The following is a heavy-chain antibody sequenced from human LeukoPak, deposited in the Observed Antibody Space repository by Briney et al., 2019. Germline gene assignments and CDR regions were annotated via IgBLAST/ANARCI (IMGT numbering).Heavy chain of an antibody. V-gene: IGHV3-21*01. J-gene: IGHJ6*03. CDR1: GFTFSSYS. CDR2: ISSSSSYI. D-gene: IGHD1-26*01. CDR3: AYSGSYSHYYMDV. Sequence: GGSLRLSCAASGFTFSSYSMNWVRQAPGKGLEWVSSISSSSSYIYYADSVKGRFTISRDNAKNSLYLQMNSLRAEDTAVYYCAYSGSYSHYYMDVWGKGTTVTVSS.